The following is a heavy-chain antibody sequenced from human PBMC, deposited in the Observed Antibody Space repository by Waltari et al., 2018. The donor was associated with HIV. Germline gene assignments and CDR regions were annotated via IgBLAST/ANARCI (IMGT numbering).Heavy chain of an antibody. J-gene: IGHJ5*02. CDR1: GGTFRSYT. Sequence: QVQLVQSGAEVKKPGSSVKVSCKASGGTFRSYTISWVRQAPGQGLEWMGRIIPILGIANYAQKFQGRVTITADKSTSTAYMELSSLRSEDTAVYYCARVFDSSLGGVDPWGQGTLVTVSS. CDR2: IIPILGIA. CDR3: ARVFDSSLGGVDP. V-gene: IGHV1-69*02. D-gene: IGHD3-22*01.